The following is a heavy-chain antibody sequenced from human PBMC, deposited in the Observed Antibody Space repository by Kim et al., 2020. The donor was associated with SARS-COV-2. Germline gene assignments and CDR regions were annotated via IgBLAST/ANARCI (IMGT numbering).Heavy chain of an antibody. D-gene: IGHD3-3*02. J-gene: IGHJ3*02. Sequence: GGSLRLSCAASGFTFSSYAMHWVRQAPGKGLEWVAVISYDGSNKYYADSVKGRFTISIDNSKNTLYLQMNSLRAEDTAVYYCARDGQKEGIFGAFDIWGQGTMVTVSS. CDR2: ISYDGSNK. CDR1: GFTFSSYA. CDR3: ARDGQKEGIFGAFDI. V-gene: IGHV3-30-3*01.